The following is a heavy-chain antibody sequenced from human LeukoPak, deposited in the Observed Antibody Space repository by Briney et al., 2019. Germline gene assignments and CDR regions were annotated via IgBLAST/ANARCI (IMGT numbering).Heavy chain of an antibody. J-gene: IGHJ4*02. V-gene: IGHV3-23*01. Sequence: SGGSLRLSCAASGFTFSSYAMSWVRQAPGRGLEWVSVISGSGGSPDYTDSVKGRFTISRDNSKNTLYLQMNSLRAEDTAVYYCAKGGKTIMCPTSCYDYWGQGTLVTVSS. D-gene: IGHD2-2*01. CDR1: GFTFSSYA. CDR2: ISGSGGSP. CDR3: AKGGKTIMCPTSCYDY.